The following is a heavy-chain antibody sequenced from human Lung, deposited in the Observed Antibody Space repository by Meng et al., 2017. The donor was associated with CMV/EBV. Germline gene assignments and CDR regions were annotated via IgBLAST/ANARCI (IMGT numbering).Heavy chain of an antibody. V-gene: IGHV4-39*07. CDR3: ARDAPGRSGDAFSL. Sequence: SETLSLXXTVSGGSISSRTYYWAWLRQPPGKGLDWIGSVYYSGSPHYNPSLKSRVTISVDTSKNQFSLTLRSVTAADTAVYYCARDAPGRSGDAFSLWGQGTXVT. CDR2: VYYSGSP. D-gene: IGHD1-26*01. CDR1: GGSISSRTYY. J-gene: IGHJ3*01.